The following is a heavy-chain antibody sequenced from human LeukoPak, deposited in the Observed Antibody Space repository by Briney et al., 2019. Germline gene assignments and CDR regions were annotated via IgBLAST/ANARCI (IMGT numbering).Heavy chain of an antibody. V-gene: IGHV3-23*01. CDR3: ARGRSRPPNWFDP. Sequence: GGSLRLSCAGSGFTFRSYAMSWVRQAPGKGLEWVSGISGSGGSTYYADSVKGRFTISRDNSKNTLYLQMNSLRAEDTAVYYCARGRSRPPNWFDPWGQGTLVTVSS. D-gene: IGHD5-24*01. J-gene: IGHJ5*02. CDR2: ISGSGGST. CDR1: GFTFRSYA.